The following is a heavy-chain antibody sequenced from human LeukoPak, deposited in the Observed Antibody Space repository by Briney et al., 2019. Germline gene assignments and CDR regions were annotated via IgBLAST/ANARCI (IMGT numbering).Heavy chain of an antibody. V-gene: IGHV3-30*04. J-gene: IGHJ4*02. D-gene: IGHD5-24*01. CDR3: AKDDRWLQFCC. CDR2: ISYDGSNK. CDR1: GFTFSSYA. Sequence: PGGSLRLSCAASGFTFSSYAMHWVRQAPGKGPEWVAVISYDGSNKYYADSVKGRFTISRDNSRNTVYLQMNSLRAEDTAVYYCAKDDRWLQFCCWGQGTLVTVSA.